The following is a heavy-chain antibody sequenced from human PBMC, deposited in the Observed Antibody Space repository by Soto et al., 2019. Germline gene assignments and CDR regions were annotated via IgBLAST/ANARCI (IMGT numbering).Heavy chain of an antibody. CDR1: GGSINDFAYY. Sequence: PSETLSLTCTFSGGSINDFAYYWGWIRQPPGKGLEWIGTVYHNENTYYNPSLKSRVTISVDTAKNQFSLNLRSVTAADTAIYFCARRERYYGSPGWFDPWGQGALVTVSS. J-gene: IGHJ5*02. V-gene: IGHV4-39*01. CDR2: VYHNENT. CDR3: ARRERYYGSPGWFDP. D-gene: IGHD3-16*01.